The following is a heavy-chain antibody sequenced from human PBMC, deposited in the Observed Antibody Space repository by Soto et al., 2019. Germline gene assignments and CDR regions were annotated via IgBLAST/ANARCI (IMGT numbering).Heavy chain of an antibody. CDR3: ARARGNSQPGYFDY. Sequence: KTSETLSLTCTVSGGSISSGGYYWSWIRQHPGKGLEWIGYTYYSGSTYYNPSLKSRVTISVDTSKNQFSLKLSSVTAADTAVYYCARARGNSQPGYFDYWGQGTLVTVSS. CDR2: TYYSGST. D-gene: IGHD4-4*01. V-gene: IGHV4-31*03. CDR1: GGSISSGGYY. J-gene: IGHJ4*02.